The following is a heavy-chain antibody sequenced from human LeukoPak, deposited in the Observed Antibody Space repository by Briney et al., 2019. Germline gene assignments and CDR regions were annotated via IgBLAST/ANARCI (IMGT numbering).Heavy chain of an antibody. Sequence: GGSLRLSCAASGFTFSSYGMHWVRQAPGKGLEWVAAISFDGSNKYYGDSVKGRFTISRDNSKNTLYLQTNSLRAEDTAIYYCAEGGFVGAIREGDYFDYWGQGTLVTVSS. V-gene: IGHV3-30*18. J-gene: IGHJ4*02. CDR1: GFTFSSYG. CDR3: AEGGFVGAIREGDYFDY. D-gene: IGHD1-26*01. CDR2: ISFDGSNK.